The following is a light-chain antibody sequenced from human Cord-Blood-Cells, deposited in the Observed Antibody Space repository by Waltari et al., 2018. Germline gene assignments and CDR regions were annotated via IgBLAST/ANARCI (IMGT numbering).Light chain of an antibody. Sequence: QSALTQPASVSGSPGQSITISCTGTSSDVGSYNLFSWYQQHPGKAPKLMIYDGSKRPSGVSNRFSGSKSGNTASLTISGLQAEDEADYYCCSYAGSNVVFGGGTTLTVL. CDR1: SSDVGSYNL. V-gene: IGLV2-23*01. J-gene: IGLJ2*01. CDR2: DGS. CDR3: CSYAGSNVV.